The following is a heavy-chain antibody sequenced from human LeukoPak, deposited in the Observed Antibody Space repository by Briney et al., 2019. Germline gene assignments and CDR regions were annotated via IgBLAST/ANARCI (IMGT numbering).Heavy chain of an antibody. CDR3: ARSLRGSYYHYYYGMDV. Sequence: GGSLRLSCVASGFTFSSYGMHWVRQAPGKGLEWVAVIWYDGSNKYYADSVKGRFTISRDNSKNTLYLQMNSLRAEDTAVYYCARSLRGSYYHYYYGMDVWGQGTTVTVSS. V-gene: IGHV3-33*08. J-gene: IGHJ6*02. D-gene: IGHD1-26*01. CDR2: IWYDGSNK. CDR1: GFTFSSYG.